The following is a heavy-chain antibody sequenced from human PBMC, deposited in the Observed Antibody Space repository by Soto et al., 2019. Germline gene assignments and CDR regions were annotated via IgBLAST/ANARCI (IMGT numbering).Heavy chain of an antibody. J-gene: IGHJ6*02. CDR1: GFTFSNAW. Sequence: KSGGSLRLSCAASGFTFSNAWMSWVRQAPGKGLEWVGRIKSKTDGGTTDYAAPVKGRFTISRDDSKNTLYLQMNSLKTEDTAVYYCTTVPRLAARTSYYYGMDVWGQGTTVTVSS. CDR3: TTVPRLAARTSYYYGMDV. CDR2: IKSKTDGGTT. D-gene: IGHD4-17*01. V-gene: IGHV3-15*01.